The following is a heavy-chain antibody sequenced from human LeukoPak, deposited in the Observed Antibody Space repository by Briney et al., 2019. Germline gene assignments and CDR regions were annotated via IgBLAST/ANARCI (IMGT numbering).Heavy chain of an antibody. Sequence: PSETLSLTCTVSGGSISSSSYYWGWIRQPPGKGLEWIGSIYYSGSTYYNPSLKSRVTISVDTSKNQFSLKLSSVTAADTAVYYCARDPKYSSFVRGYYYYYMDVWGKGTTVTVSS. J-gene: IGHJ6*03. CDR1: GGSISSSSYY. D-gene: IGHD6-19*01. CDR3: ARDPKYSSFVRGYYYYYMDV. CDR2: IYYSGST. V-gene: IGHV4-39*07.